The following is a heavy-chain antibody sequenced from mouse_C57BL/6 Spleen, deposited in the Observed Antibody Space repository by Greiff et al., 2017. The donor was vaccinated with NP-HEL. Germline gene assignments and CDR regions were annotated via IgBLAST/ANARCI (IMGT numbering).Heavy chain of an antibody. CDR3: ARSSSNYDAMDY. CDR1: GYTFTSYW. Sequence: QVQLQQPGTELVKPGASVKLSCKASGYTFTSYWMHWVKQRPGQSLEWIGNINPSNGGTNYNEKFKSKATLTVDKSSSTAYMQLSSLTSEDSAVYYCARSSSNYDAMDYWGQGTSVTVSS. J-gene: IGHJ4*01. V-gene: IGHV1-53*01. D-gene: IGHD2-5*01. CDR2: INPSNGGT.